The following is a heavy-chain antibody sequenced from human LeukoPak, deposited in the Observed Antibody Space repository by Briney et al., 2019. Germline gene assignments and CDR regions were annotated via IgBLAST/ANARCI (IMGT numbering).Heavy chain of an antibody. J-gene: IGHJ4*02. CDR1: GFTFSSYW. D-gene: IGHD3-22*01. V-gene: IGHV3-74*01. Sequence: GGSLRLSCAASGFTFSSYWMHWVRQAPGKGLVWVSRINGDGSTTTYADSVKGGFTISRENARNTLYLQMNSLRAEDTAVYYCARGPGYYDSSGYRYFFDYWGQGTLVTVSS. CDR3: ARGPGYYDSSGYRYFFDY. CDR2: INGDGSTT.